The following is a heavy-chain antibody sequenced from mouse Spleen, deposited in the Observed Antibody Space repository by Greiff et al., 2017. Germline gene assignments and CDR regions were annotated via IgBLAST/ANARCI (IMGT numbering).Heavy chain of an antibody. CDR3: AREGSYYYGSSPYYFDY. CDR2: ISYDGSN. D-gene: IGHD1-1*01. J-gene: IGHJ2*01. CDR1: GYSITSGYY. Sequence: EVQLQQSGPGLVKPSQSLSLTCSVTGYSITSGYYWNWIRQFPGNQLEWMGYISYDGSNNYNPSLKNRISITRDTSKNQFFLKLNSVTTEDTATYYGAREGSYYYGSSPYYFDYWGQGTTLTVSS. V-gene: IGHV3-6*01.